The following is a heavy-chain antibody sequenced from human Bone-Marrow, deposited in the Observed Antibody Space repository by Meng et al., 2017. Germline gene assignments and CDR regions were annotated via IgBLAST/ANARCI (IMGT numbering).Heavy chain of an antibody. CDR1: GFTFSSYG. CDR2: IWYDGSNK. V-gene: IGHV3-33*01. J-gene: IGHJ4*02. D-gene: IGHD2-15*01. Sequence: GESLKISCAASGFTFSSYGMHWVRQAPGKGLEWVAVIWYDGSNKYYADSVKGRFTISRDNSKNTLYLQMNSLRAEDTAVYYCARGSPPSPIYFDYWGQGTLVTVSS. CDR3: ARGSPPSPIYFDY.